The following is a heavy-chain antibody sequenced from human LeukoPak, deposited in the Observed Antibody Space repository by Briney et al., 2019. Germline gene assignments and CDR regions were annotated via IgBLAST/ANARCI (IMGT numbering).Heavy chain of an antibody. CDR3: ARERDGRFFDY. V-gene: IGHV3-7*01. D-gene: IGHD5-24*01. J-gene: IGHJ4*02. CDR2: INQDGSEK. Sequence: GGSLRLSCAVSGLTFRSYWMSWVRQAPGKGLEWVANINQDGSEKYFVDSVKGRFTISRDNAKNPLHLQMNTLRAEDTAVYYCARERDGRFFDYWGQGTLVTVSS. CDR1: GLTFRSYW.